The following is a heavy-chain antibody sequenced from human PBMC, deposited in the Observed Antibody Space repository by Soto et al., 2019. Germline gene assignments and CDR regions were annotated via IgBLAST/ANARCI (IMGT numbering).Heavy chain of an antibody. Sequence: QVQLRESGPGLVKPSQTLSLICTVSGASMTSGSYYWTWIRQHQVRGREWIGYTHFTGLSYDNPSIQSRVSISTDTSKHLFSPKLTSVTSADAAMYYCSAQRIAQGQYEDYWGHGTLVTVSS. V-gene: IGHV4-31*03. D-gene: IGHD2-21*01. CDR2: THFTGLS. CDR3: SAQRIAQGQYEDY. J-gene: IGHJ4*01. CDR1: GASMTSGSYY.